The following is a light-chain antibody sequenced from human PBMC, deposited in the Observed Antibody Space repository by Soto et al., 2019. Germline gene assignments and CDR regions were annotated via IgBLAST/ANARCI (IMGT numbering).Light chain of an antibody. CDR3: QQRSTWPYT. CDR1: QSVSGY. CDR2: DTS. J-gene: IGKJ2*01. Sequence: EIVLTQSPATLSLSPGERATLSCWASQSVSGYLAWYQQRPGQAPRLVMYDTSNRATGIPVRFSGSGSGTDFTLTILSLAPEDFAIYYCQQRSTWPYTIGQGTKLDLK. V-gene: IGKV3-11*01.